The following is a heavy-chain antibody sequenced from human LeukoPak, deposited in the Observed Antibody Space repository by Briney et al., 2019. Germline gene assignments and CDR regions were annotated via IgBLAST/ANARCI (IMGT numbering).Heavy chain of an antibody. Sequence: GGSLRLSCAASGFTFSSYSMNWVRQAPGKGLEWVSSISSSSSYIYYADSVKGRFTISRDNAKNSLYLQMNSLRAEDTAVYYCARDGYGSGDLDYWGQGTLVTVPS. D-gene: IGHD3-10*01. CDR1: GFTFSSYS. CDR3: ARDGYGSGDLDY. CDR2: ISSSSSYI. V-gene: IGHV3-21*01. J-gene: IGHJ4*02.